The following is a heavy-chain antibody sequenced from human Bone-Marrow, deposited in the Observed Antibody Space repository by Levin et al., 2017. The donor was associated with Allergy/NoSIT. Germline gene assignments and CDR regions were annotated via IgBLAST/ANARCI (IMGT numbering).Heavy chain of an antibody. D-gene: IGHD6-13*01. Sequence: GESLKISCAASGFTFSNQWMTWVRQAPGKGLEWVANIKEDGSEKYYVESVKGRFTITRDNAKNSLYLQMNSLRAEDTAVYYCAAYGSAWSEFDYWGQGALVTVSS. CDR2: IKEDGSEK. V-gene: IGHV3-7*01. CDR1: GFTFSNQW. J-gene: IGHJ4*02. CDR3: AAYGSAWSEFDY.